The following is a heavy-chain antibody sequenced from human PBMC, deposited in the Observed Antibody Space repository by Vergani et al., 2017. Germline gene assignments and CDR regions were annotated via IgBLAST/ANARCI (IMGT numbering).Heavy chain of an antibody. CDR1: GYTFTSYY. Sequence: QVQLVQSGAEVKKPGASVKVSCKASGYTFTSYYMHWVRQAPGQGLEWMGIINPSGGSTRYAQKFQGRVTMTRDTSTRTVYRELSSLRSEDTAVYYCARDEGGSYPFDYWGQGTLVTVSS. J-gene: IGHJ4*02. V-gene: IGHV1-46*01. D-gene: IGHD1-26*01. CDR3: ARDEGGSYPFDY. CDR2: INPSGGST.